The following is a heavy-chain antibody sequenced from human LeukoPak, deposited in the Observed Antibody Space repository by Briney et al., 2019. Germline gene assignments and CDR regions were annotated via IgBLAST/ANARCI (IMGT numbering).Heavy chain of an antibody. CDR1: GGSLSGYY. CDR3: ARDPGDYNHDWYFDL. D-gene: IGHD4-17*01. V-gene: IGHV4-4*07. Sequence: SETLSLTCGVYGGSLSGYYWIWIRQPAGKGLEWIGRIQTSGNADYNPSLKSRVTMSVDTSKNQFSLRLRSVTAADTAVYYCARDPGDYNHDWYFDLWGRGTLVTVSS. CDR2: IQTSGNA. J-gene: IGHJ2*01.